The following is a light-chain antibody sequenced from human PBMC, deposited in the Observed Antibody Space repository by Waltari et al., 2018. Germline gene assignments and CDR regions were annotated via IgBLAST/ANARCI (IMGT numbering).Light chain of an antibody. V-gene: IGKV3-11*01. CDR2: DAS. J-gene: IGKJ4*01. Sequence: EIVLTQSPATLSLSPGERATLPCRASQSVSSYLAWYQQKPGQAPRLLIYDASNRATGIPARFSGSGSGTDFTLTISSLEPEDFAVYYCQQRSNWRRSLTFGGGTKVEIK. CDR1: QSVSSY. CDR3: QQRSNWRRSLT.